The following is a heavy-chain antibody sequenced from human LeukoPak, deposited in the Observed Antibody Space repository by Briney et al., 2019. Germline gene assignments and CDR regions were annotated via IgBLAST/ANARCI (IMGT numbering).Heavy chain of an antibody. J-gene: IGHJ3*02. Sequence: ASVKVSCKASGYPFTDYALHWVRQAPGQSLEWMGWINPDNNSTKYSQRFQGRVSITSDTSASTVYMELTSLRSEDTAVYYCARDGLYCTNGVCSSDIWGQGTLVTVSS. CDR2: INPDNNST. CDR3: ARDGLYCTNGVCSSDI. D-gene: IGHD2-8*01. V-gene: IGHV1-3*01. CDR1: GYPFTDYA.